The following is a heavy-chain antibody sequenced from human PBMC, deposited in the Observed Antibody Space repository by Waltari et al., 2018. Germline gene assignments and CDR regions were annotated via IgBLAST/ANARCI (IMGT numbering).Heavy chain of an antibody. CDR1: GFTFSTYS. J-gene: IGHJ4*02. Sequence: EVQLLESGGGLVQPGGSLRLSCAASGFTFSTYSMSWVRQVPGKGVEWVSAISGSGTGTYYADSVKVRFTISRDNSKNTLSLQMNSLRAEDTALYYCATFKGDYWGQGTLVTVSS. CDR2: ISGSGTGT. V-gene: IGHV3-23*01. D-gene: IGHD3-16*01. CDR3: ATFKGDY.